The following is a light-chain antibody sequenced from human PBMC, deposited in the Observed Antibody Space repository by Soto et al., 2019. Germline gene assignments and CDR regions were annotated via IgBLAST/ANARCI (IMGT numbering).Light chain of an antibody. J-gene: IGLJ3*02. V-gene: IGLV2-14*03. CDR3: SSYTSSSTQV. Sequence: QSALTQPPSVSGSPGQSITIPCTGTSSDVGGYNYVSWYQQHPGKAPKLVIFDVTNRPSGVSHRFSGAKSGNTASLTISGLQTEDEGTFYCSSYTSSSTQVFGGGTKLTVL. CDR2: DVT. CDR1: SSDVGGYNY.